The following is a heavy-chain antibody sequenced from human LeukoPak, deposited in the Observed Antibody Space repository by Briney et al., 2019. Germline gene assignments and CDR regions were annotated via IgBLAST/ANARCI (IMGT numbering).Heavy chain of an antibody. J-gene: IGHJ5*02. CDR3: ARGHGAVAQLGWFDP. CDR1: GGSISSYY. Sequence: SETLSLTCTVSGGSISSYYWSWIRQPAGKGLELIGRIYTSGSTNYNPSLKSRVTMSVDTSKNQFSLKLSSVTAADTAVYYCARGHGAVAQLGWFDPWGQGTLVTVSS. D-gene: IGHD6-19*01. CDR2: IYTSGST. V-gene: IGHV4-4*07.